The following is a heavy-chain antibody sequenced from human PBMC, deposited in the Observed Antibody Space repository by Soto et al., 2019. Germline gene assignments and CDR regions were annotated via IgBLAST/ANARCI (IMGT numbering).Heavy chain of an antibody. V-gene: IGHV3-23*01. CDR3: AKGRGYTYGFPFDY. D-gene: IGHD5-18*01. J-gene: IGHJ4*02. Sequence: GGSLRLSCAASGFTFSSYAMSWVRQAPGKGLEWVSTISGGDSRTYYADSVKGRFTFSRDNSKNTLFLQMNSLTAADTAVYYCAKGRGYTYGFPFDYRGQRTPVTVS. CDR1: GFTFSSYA. CDR2: ISGGDSRT.